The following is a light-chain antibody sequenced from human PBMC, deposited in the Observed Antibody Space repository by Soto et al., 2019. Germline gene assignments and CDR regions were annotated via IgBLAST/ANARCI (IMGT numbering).Light chain of an antibody. CDR1: QSVTSSY. Sequence: EIELTQSPGTLSSSPGDRATLSCRASQSVTSSYLAWYQHKSGQAPRLLIYGASSVATDIPDRFSGSGSGTDFTLTISRLEPEDFAVYYCQQYGSSPITFGQGTRLEIK. J-gene: IGKJ5*01. V-gene: IGKV3-20*01. CDR2: GAS. CDR3: QQYGSSPIT.